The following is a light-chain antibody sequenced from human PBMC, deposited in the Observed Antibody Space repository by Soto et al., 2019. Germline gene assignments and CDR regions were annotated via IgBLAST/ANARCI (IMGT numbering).Light chain of an antibody. CDR2: AAS. CDR1: QVITND. J-gene: IGKJ2*01. CDR3: QQYGSSPYT. V-gene: IGKV1-17*01. Sequence: IQMTQSPSSLSASVGDRLSITCRASQVITNDLGWYQQKPGKAPKRLIYAASTLQSGVPSRFSGSGSGTEFTLTISSLQPEDVALYFCQQYGSSPYTFAQGTKLDIK.